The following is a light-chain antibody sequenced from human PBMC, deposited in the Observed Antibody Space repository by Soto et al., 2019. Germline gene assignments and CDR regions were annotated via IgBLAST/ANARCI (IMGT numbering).Light chain of an antibody. J-gene: IGLJ1*01. CDR3: GSWDSSLSAYV. CDR1: SSNIGGNS. CDR2: DDD. V-gene: IGLV1-51*01. Sequence: QSVMTQPPSVSAAPGQKVTFSCSGSSSNIGGNSVSWYQQLPGTAPKLLIYDDDKRPSGIPDRFSGSKSGTSATLGITGFQTGDEADYYCGSWDSSLSAYVFATGTKLTVL.